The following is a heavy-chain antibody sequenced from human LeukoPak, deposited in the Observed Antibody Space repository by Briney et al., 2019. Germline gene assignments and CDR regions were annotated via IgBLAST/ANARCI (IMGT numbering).Heavy chain of an antibody. Sequence: PGRSLRLSCAASGSTFSSYGMHWVRQAPGKGLESVAVIWYDASNKYYADSVKGRFTISRNNSNNTLYLQMNSLRAEDKAVYYCAKDLLSWGYDFWSGYFDYWGQGTLVTVSS. D-gene: IGHD3-3*01. V-gene: IGHV3-33*06. J-gene: IGHJ4*02. CDR3: AKDLLSWGYDFWSGYFDY. CDR1: GSTFSSYG. CDR2: IWYDASNK.